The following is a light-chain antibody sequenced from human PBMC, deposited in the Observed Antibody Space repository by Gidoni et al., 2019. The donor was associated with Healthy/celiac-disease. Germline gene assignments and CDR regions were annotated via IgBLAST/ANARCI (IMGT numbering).Light chain of an antibody. CDR2: GGS. CDR1: QRVNSN. V-gene: IGKV3-15*01. Sequence: ERVMTQSLSTLSVSPGERATLSCRASQRVNSNLAWYKQKPGHAPRLLIYGGSTRATGIPARCSCSGSGTEFTPTISSLHSDDFAVYYCQQYYNWPRTFGQGTKVEIK. CDR3: QQYYNWPRT. J-gene: IGKJ1*01.